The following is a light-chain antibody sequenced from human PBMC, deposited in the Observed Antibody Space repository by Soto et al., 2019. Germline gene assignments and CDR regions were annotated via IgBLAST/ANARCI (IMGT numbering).Light chain of an antibody. Sequence: EDALTQSPGTLSLSPGERATLSCRAGQNLASKYLAWYQQKAGQAPRLLIYGASSRATGIPGRFSGSGSGTDFTLTISRLEPEDFAVYYCQQYGSTFGQGTRLEIK. V-gene: IGKV3-20*01. CDR3: QQYGST. J-gene: IGKJ5*01. CDR2: GAS. CDR1: QNLASKY.